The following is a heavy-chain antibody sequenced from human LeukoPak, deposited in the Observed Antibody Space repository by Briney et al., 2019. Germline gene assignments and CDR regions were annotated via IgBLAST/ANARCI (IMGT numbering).Heavy chain of an antibody. CDR2: ISYDESNK. V-gene: IGHV3-30*02. D-gene: IGHD4-11*01. Sequence: GGSLRLSCAASGFAFSSYGMHWVRQAPGKGLEWVAVISYDESNKYFADSVKGRFTISRDNPKNTLYLQMNSLRPEDTAVYYCAKSTTVTTQQRGYFDYWGQGTLVTVSS. CDR3: AKSTTVTTQQRGYFDY. CDR1: GFAFSSYG. J-gene: IGHJ4*02.